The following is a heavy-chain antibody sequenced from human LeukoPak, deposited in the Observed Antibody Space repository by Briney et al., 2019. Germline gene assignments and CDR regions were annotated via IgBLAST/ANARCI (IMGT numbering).Heavy chain of an antibody. J-gene: IGHJ5*02. CDR3: ARDSFFVGSSSFQYNWFDP. D-gene: IGHD6-13*01. CDR2: INPSGGST. Sequence: ASVNVSCKASGYTFTSYYMHWVRQAPGQGLEWMGIINPSGGSTSYAQKFQGRVTMTRDTSTSTVYMELSSLRSEDTAVYYCARDSFFVGSSSFQYNWFDPWGQGTLVTVSS. CDR1: GYTFTSYY. V-gene: IGHV1-46*01.